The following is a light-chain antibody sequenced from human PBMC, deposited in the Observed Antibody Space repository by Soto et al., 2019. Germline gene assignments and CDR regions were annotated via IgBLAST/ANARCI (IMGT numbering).Light chain of an antibody. J-gene: IGLJ2*01. V-gene: IGLV1-40*01. CDR3: QYYASSLRGVV. CDR2: GNS. CDR1: SSNIGAGYD. Sequence: QSVLTQPPSVSGAPGQRVTISCTGSSSNIGAGYDVHWYQQLPGTAPKLLIYGNSNRPSGVPDRFSGSKSGTSASLAITGLQAEDEADYYCQYYASSLRGVVFGGGTQLTVL.